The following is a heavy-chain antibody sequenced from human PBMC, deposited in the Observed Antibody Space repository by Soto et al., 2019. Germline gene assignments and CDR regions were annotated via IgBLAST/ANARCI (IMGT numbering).Heavy chain of an antibody. J-gene: IGHJ4*02. CDR1: GGSISSSSYY. CDR3: ARHRTVLPGYRDTGFDY. CDR2: IYYSGST. D-gene: IGHD3-9*01. Sequence: QLQLQESGPGLVKPSETLSLTCTVSGGSISSSSYYWGWIRQPPGKGLEWIGSIYYSGSTYYNPSLKSRVTISVDTSKNQFSLKLSSVTAADTAVYYCARHRTVLPGYRDTGFDYWCQGTLVTVSS. V-gene: IGHV4-39*01.